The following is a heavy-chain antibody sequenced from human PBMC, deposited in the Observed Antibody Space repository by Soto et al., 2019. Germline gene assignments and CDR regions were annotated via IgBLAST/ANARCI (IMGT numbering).Heavy chain of an antibody. D-gene: IGHD2-8*01. V-gene: IGHV1-2*04. CDR3: ARGHSTDCSNGVCSFFYNHEMDV. Sequence: ASVKVSCKASGYSFTDYHIHWVRQAPGRGLEWLGRINPKSGGTSTAQKFQGWVTMTRDRSISTVYMELTRLRSDDTAVYFCARGHSTDCSNGVCSFFYNHEMDVWGQGTTVTVSS. CDR1: GYSFTDYH. J-gene: IGHJ6*02. CDR2: INPKSGGT.